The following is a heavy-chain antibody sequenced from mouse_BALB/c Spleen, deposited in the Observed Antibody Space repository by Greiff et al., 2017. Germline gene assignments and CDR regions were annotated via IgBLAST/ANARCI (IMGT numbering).Heavy chain of an antibody. CDR1: GFTFSDYG. Sequence: EVQGVESGGGLVQPGGSRKLSCAASGFTFSDYGMAWVRQAPVKGPEWVAFISNLAYSIYYADTVTGRFTISRENAKNTLYLEMSSLRSEDTAMYYCAREGGISYYYAMDYWGQGTSVTGSS. V-gene: IGHV5-15*02. CDR2: ISNLAYSI. J-gene: IGHJ4*01. CDR3: AREGGISYYYAMDY.